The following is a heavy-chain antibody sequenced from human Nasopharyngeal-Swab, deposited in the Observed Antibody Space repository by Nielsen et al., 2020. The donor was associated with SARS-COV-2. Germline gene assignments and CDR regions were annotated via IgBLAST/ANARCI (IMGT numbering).Heavy chain of an antibody. Sequence: SLKISCAASGFTFSGYEMNWVRQAPGKGLEWVSYISSSGSTIYYADSVKGRFTISRDNAKNSLYLQMNSLRAEDTAVYYCARGSDYGMDVWGQGTTVTVSS. J-gene: IGHJ6*02. CDR1: GFTFSGYE. CDR2: ISSSGSTI. D-gene: IGHD6-25*01. CDR3: ARGSDYGMDV. V-gene: IGHV3-48*03.